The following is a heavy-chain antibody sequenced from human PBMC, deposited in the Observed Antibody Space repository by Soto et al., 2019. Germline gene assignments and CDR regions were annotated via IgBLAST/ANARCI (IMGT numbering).Heavy chain of an antibody. D-gene: IGHD6-13*01. V-gene: IGHV1-2*02. CDR1: GYTFTGYY. CDR2: INPNSGGT. CDR3: ARDRRGYSISWSLLPYYYYVMDV. Sequence: QVQLVQSGAEVKKPGASVKVSCKASGYTFTGYYMHWVRQAPGQGLEWMGWINPNSGGTNYAQKFQGRVTMTRDTSISTSYMELSRLRPDDTAVYYGARDRRGYSISWSLLPYYYYVMDVWCQVTTVTVSS. J-gene: IGHJ6*02.